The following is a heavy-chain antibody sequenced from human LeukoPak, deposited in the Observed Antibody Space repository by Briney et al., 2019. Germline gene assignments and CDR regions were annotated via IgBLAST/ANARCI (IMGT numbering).Heavy chain of an antibody. CDR2: IYYSGST. CDR3: AREGYGDYEEGIFDY. V-gene: IGHV4-31*11. J-gene: IGHJ4*02. Sequence: SETLSLTCAVYGGSFSGYYWSWIRQHPGKGLEWIGYIYYSGSTYYNPSLKSRVTISVDTSKNQFSLKLSSVTAADTAVYYCAREGYGDYEEGIFDYWGQGTLVTVSS. D-gene: IGHD4-17*01. CDR1: GGSFSGYY.